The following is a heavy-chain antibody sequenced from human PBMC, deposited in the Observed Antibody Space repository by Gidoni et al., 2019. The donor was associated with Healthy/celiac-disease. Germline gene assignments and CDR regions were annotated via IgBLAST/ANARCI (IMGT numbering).Heavy chain of an antibody. Sequence: QVQLQQWGAGLLKPSDTLSLPCAVYGGPFSGYYWSWIRQPPGKGLEWIGEINHIGSPTYNPSLKSRVTISVDTSKNQFSLKLSSVTAADTAVYYCARGRYSGSYSIDYWGQGTLVTVSS. CDR3: ARGRYSGSYSIDY. D-gene: IGHD1-26*01. V-gene: IGHV4-34*01. CDR1: GGPFSGYY. J-gene: IGHJ4*02. CDR2: INHIGSP.